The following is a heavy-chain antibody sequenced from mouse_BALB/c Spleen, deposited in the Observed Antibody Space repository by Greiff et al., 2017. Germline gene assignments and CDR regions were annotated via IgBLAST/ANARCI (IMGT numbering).Heavy chain of an antibody. CDR2: IDPENGDT. CDR1: GFNIKDYY. V-gene: IGHV14-4*02. D-gene: IGHD2-4*01. J-gene: IGHJ3*01. Sequence: VQLQQSGAELVRSGASVKLSCTASGFNIKDYYMHWVKQRPEQGLEWIGWIDPENGDTEYAPKFQGKATMTADTSSNTAYLQLSSLTSEDTAVYYCASYYDYDEAYWGQGTLVTVSA. CDR3: ASYYDYDEAY.